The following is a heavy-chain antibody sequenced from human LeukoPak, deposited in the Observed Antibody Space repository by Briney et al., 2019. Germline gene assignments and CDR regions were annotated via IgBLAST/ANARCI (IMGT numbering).Heavy chain of an antibody. CDR2: IYYSGST. CDR1: GGSISSSSYY. D-gene: IGHD3-10*01. V-gene: IGHV4-39*07. Sequence: SETLSLTCTVSGGSISSSSYYWGWIRQPPGKGLEWIGSIYYSGSTYYNPSLKSRVTISVDTSKNQFSLKLSSVTAADTAVYYCARLSELWFGELLTWFDPWGQGTLVTVSS. J-gene: IGHJ5*02. CDR3: ARLSELWFGELLTWFDP.